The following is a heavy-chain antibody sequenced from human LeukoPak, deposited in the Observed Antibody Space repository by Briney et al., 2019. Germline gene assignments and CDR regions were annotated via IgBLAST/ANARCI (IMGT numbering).Heavy chain of an antibody. Sequence: GGSLRLSCAASGFSVYSNYMTWVRQAPGKGLEWVSVIYAGTNTYYADSVKGRFTISRDNSKNTLYLQMNSLRAEDTAVYYCAKDRGMFLVGYLDYWGQGTLVTVSS. D-gene: IGHD2-15*01. CDR3: AKDRGMFLVGYLDY. J-gene: IGHJ4*02. CDR1: GFSVYSNY. V-gene: IGHV3-53*01. CDR2: IYAGTNT.